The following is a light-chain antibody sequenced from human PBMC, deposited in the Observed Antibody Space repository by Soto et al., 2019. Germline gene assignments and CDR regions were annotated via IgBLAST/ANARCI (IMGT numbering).Light chain of an antibody. V-gene: IGKV1-39*01. CDR3: QQSYSTPVT. CDR2: AAS. Sequence: DIQMTQSPSSLSASVGDRVTITCRASQSIRRFLNWYQQKPGKAPKLLIYAASSLESGVPSRFSGSGSGTDFTLTISSLQPEDFATYYCQQSYSTPVTFGQGTKVDIK. J-gene: IGKJ1*01. CDR1: QSIRRF.